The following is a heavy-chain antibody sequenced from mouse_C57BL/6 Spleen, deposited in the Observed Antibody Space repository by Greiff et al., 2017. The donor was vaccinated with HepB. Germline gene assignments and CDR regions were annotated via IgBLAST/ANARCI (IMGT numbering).Heavy chain of an antibody. J-gene: IGHJ1*03. D-gene: IGHD6-5*01. Sequence: QVQLQQPGAELVRPGSSVKLSCKASGYTFTSYWMDWVKQRPGQGLEWIGNIYPSDSETHYNQKFKDKATLTVDKSSSTAYMQLSSLTSEDSAVYYCAKRGAYDLGGYWYFDVWGTGTTVTVSS. CDR1: GYTFTSYW. CDR3: AKRGAYDLGGYWYFDV. V-gene: IGHV1-61*01. CDR2: IYPSDSET.